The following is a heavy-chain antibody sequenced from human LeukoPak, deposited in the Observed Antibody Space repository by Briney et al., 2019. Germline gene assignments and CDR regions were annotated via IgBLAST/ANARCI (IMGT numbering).Heavy chain of an antibody. J-gene: IGHJ4*02. CDR2: FHTDGGA. Sequence: PGGSLRLSCAASGFSFSSNDMHWVRQAPGEGLEWVSAFHTDGGAYYLDSVKGRFTVSREDARNSLYLQMNALKAGDTAVYYCARGSGPGVTTIDSWGQGTLVIVSS. D-gene: IGHD4-17*01. CDR3: ARGSGPGVTTIDS. V-gene: IGHV3-13*01. CDR1: GFSFSSND.